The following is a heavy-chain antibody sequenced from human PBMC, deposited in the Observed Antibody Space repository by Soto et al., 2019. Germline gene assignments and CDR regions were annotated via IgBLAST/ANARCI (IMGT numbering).Heavy chain of an antibody. Sequence: LTCTVSGGSISSSSYYWGWIRQPPGKGLEWIGSIYYSGGTYYNPSLKSRVTISVDTSKKQFSLKLTSVTAADSAVYYCARSSSGSYYQHYWGQGALVTVSS. V-gene: IGHV4-39*07. CDR3: ARSSSGSYYQHY. CDR2: IYYSGGT. CDR1: GGSISSSSYY. J-gene: IGHJ4*02. D-gene: IGHD3-10*01.